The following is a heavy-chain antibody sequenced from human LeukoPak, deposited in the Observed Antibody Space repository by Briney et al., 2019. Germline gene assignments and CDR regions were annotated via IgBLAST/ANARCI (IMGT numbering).Heavy chain of an antibody. J-gene: IGHJ4*02. CDR1: GGSIGSYY. Sequence: SETLSLTCTVSGGSIGSYYWSWIRQPPGKGLEWIGYIYYSGSTNYNPSLKSRVTISVDTSKNQFSLKLSSVTAADTAVYYCARLSYYYDSSGYRYYFDYWGQGTLVTVSS. CDR2: IYYSGST. D-gene: IGHD3-22*01. CDR3: ARLSYYYDSSGYRYYFDY. V-gene: IGHV4-59*08.